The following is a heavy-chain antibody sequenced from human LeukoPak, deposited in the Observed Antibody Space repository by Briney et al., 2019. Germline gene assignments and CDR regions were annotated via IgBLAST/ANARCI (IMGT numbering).Heavy chain of an antibody. CDR2: IYSSGST. J-gene: IGHJ4*02. Sequence: SETLSLTCTVSGGSISSYYWSWIRQPPEKALEWIGYIYSSGSTNYNPSLKSRVTISVDTSKSQFSLKLSSVTAADTAVYYCAKSGGSGLIDYWGQGTLVTVSS. CDR3: AKSGGSGLIDY. CDR1: GGSISSYY. V-gene: IGHV4-59*01. D-gene: IGHD1-26*01.